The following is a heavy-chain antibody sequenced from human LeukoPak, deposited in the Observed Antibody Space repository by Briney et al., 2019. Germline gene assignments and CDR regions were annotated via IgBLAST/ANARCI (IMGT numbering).Heavy chain of an antibody. CDR2: IYYSGST. V-gene: IGHV4-59*01. CDR1: GGSISSYY. D-gene: IGHD5-12*01. CDR3: ARDRGSELDS. J-gene: IGHJ4*02. Sequence: SETLSLTCTVSGGSISSYYWSWIRQPPGKGLEWIGYIYYSGSTNYNPSLKSRVTISVDTSKNQFSLKVSSVTAADTAVYYCARDRGSELDSWGQGTLVTVSS.